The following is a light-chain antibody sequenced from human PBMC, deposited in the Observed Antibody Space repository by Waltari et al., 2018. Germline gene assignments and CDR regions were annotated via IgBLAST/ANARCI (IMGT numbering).Light chain of an antibody. CDR3: QQYGSSIMYT. CDR1: QRRTKKY. Sequence: VLTQSPGTLSLSPGESATLSCRASQRRTKKYLAWYQQKPGQAPRLLIYGASSRAAGIPDRFSGSVSGTDFTLTISRLEPDDFAVYYCQQYGSSIMYTFGQGTKLEIK. CDR2: GAS. V-gene: IGKV3-20*01. J-gene: IGKJ2*01.